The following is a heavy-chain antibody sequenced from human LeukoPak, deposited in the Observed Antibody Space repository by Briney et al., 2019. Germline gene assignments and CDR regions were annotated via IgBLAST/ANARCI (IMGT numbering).Heavy chain of an antibody. Sequence: GGSLRLSCAASGFTFSSYGMHWVRQAPGKGLEWVAVISYDGSNKYYADSVKGRFTISRDNSKNTLYLQMNSLRAEDTAVYYCARLGIAAVGRGYWGQGTLVTVSS. CDR1: GFTFSSYG. CDR2: ISYDGSNK. J-gene: IGHJ4*02. CDR3: ARLGIAAVGRGY. D-gene: IGHD6-13*01. V-gene: IGHV3-30*03.